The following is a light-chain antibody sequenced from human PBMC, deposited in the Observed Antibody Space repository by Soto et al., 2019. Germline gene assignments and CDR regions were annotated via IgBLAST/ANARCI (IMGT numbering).Light chain of an antibody. CDR1: SSDVGGYNY. CDR2: EVS. V-gene: IGLV2-8*01. CDR3: SSYAGSLVV. J-gene: IGLJ2*01. Sequence: QSVLTQPPSASGSPGQSVTISCTGTSSDVGGYNYVSWYQQHPSKAPKLMIYEVSKRPSGVPDRFSGSKSGNTASLTVSGLQAEDEADYYCSSYAGSLVVFGGGTKLTVL.